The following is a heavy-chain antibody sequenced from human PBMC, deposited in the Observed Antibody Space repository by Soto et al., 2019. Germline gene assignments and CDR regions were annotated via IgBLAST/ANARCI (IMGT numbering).Heavy chain of an antibody. Sequence: QEHLEQSGAEVKKPGASVTVSCQASGYLFSTYSVHWVRHAPGQALQGMGVIDPSDGSTIYAQQFQNRITLTSDTSARPVFLGLTSLTFDDTAIYYCTKGFVTRQGPNHFYDGMALWGQGTAVPVSS. CDR2: IDPSDGST. V-gene: IGHV1-46*01. J-gene: IGHJ6*02. CDR3: TKGFVTRQGPNHFYDGMAL. CDR1: GYLFSTYS.